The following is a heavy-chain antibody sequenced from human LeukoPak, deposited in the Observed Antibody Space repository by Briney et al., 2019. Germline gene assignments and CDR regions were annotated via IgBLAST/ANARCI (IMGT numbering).Heavy chain of an antibody. CDR2: IYYSGST. CDR3: AREGEGFTLDY. D-gene: IGHD1-26*01. CDR1: GGSISSSSYY. Sequence: PSETLSLTCTVSGGSISSSSYYWGWIRQPPGKGLEWIGTIYYSGSTYYNPSLQSRVTISADTPKNQFSLKLSSVTAVDTAVCYCAREGEGFTLDYWGQGTLVTVSS. V-gene: IGHV4-39*02. J-gene: IGHJ4*02.